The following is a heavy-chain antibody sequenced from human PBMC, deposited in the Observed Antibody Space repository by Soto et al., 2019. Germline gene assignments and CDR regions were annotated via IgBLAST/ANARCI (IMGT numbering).Heavy chain of an antibody. CDR2: IIPIFGTA. D-gene: IGHD4-17*01. Sequence: SVKVSCKASGGTFSSYAISWVRQAPGQGLEWMGGIIPIFGTANYAQKFQGRVTITSDESTSTAYMELSSLRSEDTAGYYCACTHDDYEALDYWAEGCLVTV. CDR3: ACTHDDYEALDY. CDR1: GGTFSSYA. J-gene: IGHJ4*02. V-gene: IGHV1-69*13.